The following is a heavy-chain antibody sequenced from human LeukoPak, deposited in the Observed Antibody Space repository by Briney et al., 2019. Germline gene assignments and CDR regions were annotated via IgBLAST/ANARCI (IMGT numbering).Heavy chain of an antibody. D-gene: IGHD5-18*01. CDR2: ISGSGGST. V-gene: IGHV3-23*01. CDR3: AAYSYGRDRRFDY. J-gene: IGHJ4*02. Sequence: VSAISGSGGSTYYADSVKGRFTISRDNSKNTLYLQMNSLRAEDTAVYYCAAYSYGRDRRFDYWGQGTLVTVSS.